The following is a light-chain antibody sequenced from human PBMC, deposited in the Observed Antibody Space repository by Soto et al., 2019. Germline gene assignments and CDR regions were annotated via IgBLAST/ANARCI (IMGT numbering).Light chain of an antibody. CDR2: GAS. CDR1: QRISSSY. J-gene: IGKJ1*01. Sequence: EIVLTHSQGTLSLSQGKRATLSCRASQRISSSYLAWYQQRPGQAPRLLIHGASSRATGIPDRFSGSGSGTEFTLTISRLEPEDFAVYYCQQYGSSSWTFGQGTKVDIK. CDR3: QQYGSSSWT. V-gene: IGKV3-20*01.